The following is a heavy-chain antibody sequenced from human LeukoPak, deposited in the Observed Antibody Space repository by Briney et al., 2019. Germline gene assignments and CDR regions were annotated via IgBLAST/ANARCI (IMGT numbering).Heavy chain of an antibody. CDR3: AREGFWSGSFDY. CDR2: IYYSGST. CDR1: GGSISSYY. D-gene: IGHD3-3*01. Sequence: SETLSLTCTVSGGSISSYYWSWIRQPPGKGLEWIGYIYYSGSTNYNPSLKSRVTISVDTSKNQFSLKLSSVTAADTAVYYCAREGFWSGSFDYWGQGTLVTVSS. V-gene: IGHV4-59*01. J-gene: IGHJ4*02.